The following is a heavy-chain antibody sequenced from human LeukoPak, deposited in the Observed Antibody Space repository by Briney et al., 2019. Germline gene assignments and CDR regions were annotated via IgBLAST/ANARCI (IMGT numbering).Heavy chain of an antibody. CDR2: IYHSGST. CDR1: GGSISSSNW. J-gene: IGHJ4*02. V-gene: IGHV4-4*02. D-gene: IGHD1-26*01. Sequence: SETLSLTCAVSGGSISSSNWWSWVRQPPGKGLEWIGEIYHSGSTNYNPSLKSRVTISVDTSKNQFSLKLSSVTAADTAVYYCARLGGIERELDYWGQGTLVTVSS. CDR3: ARLGGIERELDY.